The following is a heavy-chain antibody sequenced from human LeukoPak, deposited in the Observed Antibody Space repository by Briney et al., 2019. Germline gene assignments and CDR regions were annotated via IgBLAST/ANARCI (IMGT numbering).Heavy chain of an antibody. D-gene: IGHD4-11*01. CDR2: INHNGST. V-gene: IGHV4-34*01. Sequence: SETLSLTCAVYGGSFSGYYWSWIRQPPGKGLEWIGEINHNGSTNYNPSLKSRVTISVDTSKNQFSLKLSSVTAADTAVYYCARQVHDYSKTYYYYMDVWGKGTTVTVSS. CDR3: ARQVHDYSKTYYYYMDV. CDR1: GGSFSGYY. J-gene: IGHJ6*03.